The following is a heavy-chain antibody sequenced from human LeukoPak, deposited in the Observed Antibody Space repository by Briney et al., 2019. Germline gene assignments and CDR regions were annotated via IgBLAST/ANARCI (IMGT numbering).Heavy chain of an antibody. CDR1: GFTFSNYA. CDR2: ISGSAHKI. V-gene: IGHV3-23*01. J-gene: IGHJ4*02. CDR3: AGRPTGYSSGYVY. Sequence: PGGSLRLSCVASGFTFSNYAMSWVGQAPGKGLDWVSVISGSAHKIRYADSVKGRFTISRDNSENTLYLQLNNLRAEDTALYYCAGRPTGYSSGYVYWGQGTLVTVSS. D-gene: IGHD5-18*01.